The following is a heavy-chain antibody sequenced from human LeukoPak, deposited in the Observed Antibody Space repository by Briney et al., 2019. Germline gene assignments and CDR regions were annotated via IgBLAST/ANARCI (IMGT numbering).Heavy chain of an antibody. CDR3: AKLLGTATTYDS. Sequence: QPGGSLILSCEASGFTFSGNWMSWVRQASGKGLEWVASINPDGSQKLYVDSVKGRFTISRDNTKSSLYLQMNSLGAEDTAMYYCAKLLGTATTYDSWGQGTRVTVSS. J-gene: IGHJ4*02. V-gene: IGHV3-7*01. D-gene: IGHD5-24*01. CDR2: INPDGSQK. CDR1: GFTFSGNW.